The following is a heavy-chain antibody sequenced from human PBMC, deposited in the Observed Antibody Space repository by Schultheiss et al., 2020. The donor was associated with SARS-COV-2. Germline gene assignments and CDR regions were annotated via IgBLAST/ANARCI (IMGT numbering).Heavy chain of an antibody. Sequence: GGSLRLSCADSGFTFSSYAMHWVRQAPGKGLEWVAVISYDGSNKYYADSVKGRFTISRDNSKNTLYLQMNSLRAEDTAVYYCAKDLLDYSNYITPSGMDVWGQGTTVTVSS. D-gene: IGHD4-11*01. CDR1: GFTFSSYA. J-gene: IGHJ6*02. CDR3: AKDLLDYSNYITPSGMDV. V-gene: IGHV3-30-3*01. CDR2: ISYDGSNK.